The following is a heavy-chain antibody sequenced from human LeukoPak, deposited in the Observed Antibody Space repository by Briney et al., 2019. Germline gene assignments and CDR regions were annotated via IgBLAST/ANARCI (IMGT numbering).Heavy chain of an antibody. Sequence: GGSLRLSCAASGFTFSSYAMSWARQAPGKGLEWVSAISGSGGSTYYADSVKGRFTISRDNSKNTLYLQMNSVRAEDTAVYYCAKDLFGESDMDVWGQGTTVTVSS. CDR2: ISGSGGST. CDR1: GFTFSSYA. D-gene: IGHD3-10*02. J-gene: IGHJ6*02. CDR3: AKDLFGESDMDV. V-gene: IGHV3-23*01.